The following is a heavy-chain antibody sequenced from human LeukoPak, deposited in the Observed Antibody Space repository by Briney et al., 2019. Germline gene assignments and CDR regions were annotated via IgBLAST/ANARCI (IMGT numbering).Heavy chain of an antibody. V-gene: IGHV3-23*01. J-gene: IGHJ4*02. D-gene: IGHD3-10*01. CDR3: AKSYYYGSGSYYTYFDY. Sequence: GGSLRLSCAASGFTFSSYAMSWVRQAPGKGLEWVSAISGSGGSTYYADSVKGRFTISRDNSKNTLYLQMNSLRAEDTAVYYCAKSYYYGSGSYYTYFDYWGQGTLVTVSS. CDR1: GFTFSSYA. CDR2: ISGSGGST.